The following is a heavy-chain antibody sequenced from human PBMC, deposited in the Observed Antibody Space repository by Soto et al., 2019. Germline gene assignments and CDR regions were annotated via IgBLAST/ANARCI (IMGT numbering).Heavy chain of an antibody. CDR2: ISGYNSNT. Sequence: QVQLVQSGGEVKKPGASVKVSCKTFGYTFTNYGITWVRQAPGQGLEWIGWISGYNSNTDDAQKFQGRATMTKHTRTGKAYRELRRLRVDDTAIYFGARERQWERLPYWGQGTPVVVSS. V-gene: IGHV1-18*01. CDR1: GYTFTNYG. CDR3: ARERQWERLPY. J-gene: IGHJ4*02. D-gene: IGHD1-26*01.